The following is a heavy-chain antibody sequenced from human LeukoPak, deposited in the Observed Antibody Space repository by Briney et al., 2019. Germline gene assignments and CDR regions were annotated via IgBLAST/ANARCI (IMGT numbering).Heavy chain of an antibody. D-gene: IGHD5-24*01. CDR1: GGSFSGYY. Sequence: SETLSLTCAVYGGSFSGYYWSWIRQPPVKGLEWIGEINHSGSTNYNPSLKSRVTISVDTSKNQFSLKLSSVTAADTAVYYCARARDGYNPMFDYWGQGTLVTVSS. CDR3: ARARDGYNPMFDY. J-gene: IGHJ4*02. CDR2: INHSGST. V-gene: IGHV4-34*01.